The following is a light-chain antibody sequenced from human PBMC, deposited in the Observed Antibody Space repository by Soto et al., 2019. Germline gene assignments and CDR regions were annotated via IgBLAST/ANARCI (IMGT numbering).Light chain of an antibody. V-gene: IGLV2-14*01. Sequence: QSALTQPASVSGSPGQSITISCTGTSRDIGGYNYVSWYQQHPGKAPKLMIYEVTNRPSGVSNRFSGSRSGNTASLSISGLQAEDEADYYCSSYSGSVAWVFGGGTKLTVL. CDR1: SRDIGGYNY. CDR3: SSYSGSVAWV. J-gene: IGLJ3*02. CDR2: EVT.